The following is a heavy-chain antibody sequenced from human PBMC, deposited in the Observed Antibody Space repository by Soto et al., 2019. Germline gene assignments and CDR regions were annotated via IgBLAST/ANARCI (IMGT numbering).Heavy chain of an antibody. D-gene: IGHD6-13*01. CDR1: GGTFSSYT. CDR2: IIPILGIA. J-gene: IGHJ4*02. V-gene: IGHV1-69*08. CDR3: ARDPPLIAAAGDPLFDY. Sequence: QVQLVQSGAEVKKPGSSVKVSCKASGGTFSSYTISWVRQAPGQGLEWMGRIIPILGIANYAQKFQGRVTITADKSTSTAYMELSSLRSEDTAVYYCARDPPLIAAAGDPLFDYWGQGTLVTVSS.